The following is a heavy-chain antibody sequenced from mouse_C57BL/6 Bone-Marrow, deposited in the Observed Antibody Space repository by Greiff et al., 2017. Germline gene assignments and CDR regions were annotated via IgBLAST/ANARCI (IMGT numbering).Heavy chain of an antibody. CDR2: ISSGSSTI. CDR3: ARGYSNYFAWFAY. J-gene: IGHJ3*01. V-gene: IGHV5-17*01. Sequence: DVHLVESGGGLVKPGGSLKLSCAASGFTFSDYGMHWVRQAPEKGLEWVAYISSGSSTIYYADTVKGRFTISRDNAKNTLFLQMTSLRSEDTAMYYCARGYSNYFAWFAYRGQGTLVTVSA. D-gene: IGHD2-5*01. CDR1: GFTFSDYG.